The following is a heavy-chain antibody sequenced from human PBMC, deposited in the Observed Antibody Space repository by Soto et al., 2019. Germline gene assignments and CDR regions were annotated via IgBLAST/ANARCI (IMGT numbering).Heavy chain of an antibody. CDR3: ARDPPTASVAAAGDFDY. D-gene: IGHD6-13*01. V-gene: IGHV1-69*04. CDR2: IIPILGIA. Sequence: SVKVSCKASGGTFSSYTISWVRQAPGQGLEWMGRIIPILGIANYAQKFQGRVTITADKSTSTAYMELSSLRSEDTAVYYCARDPPTASVAAAGDFDYWGQGTLVTVSS. J-gene: IGHJ4*02. CDR1: GGTFSSYT.